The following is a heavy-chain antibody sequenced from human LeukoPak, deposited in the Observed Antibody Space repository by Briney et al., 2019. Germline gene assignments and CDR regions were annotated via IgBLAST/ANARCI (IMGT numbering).Heavy chain of an antibody. J-gene: IGHJ4*02. V-gene: IGHV1-18*01. CDR1: GYTFTSYG. CDR3: ASTIFGVVIEYYFDY. Sequence: GASVKVSCKASGYTFTSYGISWVRQAPGQGLEWMGWISAYNGNTNYAQKFQGRVTMTRDTSISTAYMELSRLRSDDTAVYYCASTIFGVVIEYYFDYWGQGTLVTVSS. D-gene: IGHD3-3*01. CDR2: ISAYNGNT.